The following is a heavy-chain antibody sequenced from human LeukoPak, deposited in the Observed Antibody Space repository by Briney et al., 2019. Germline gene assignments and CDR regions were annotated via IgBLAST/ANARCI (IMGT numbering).Heavy chain of an antibody. CDR3: ARGRKLRFLEWLGYYYYYYMDV. J-gene: IGHJ6*03. D-gene: IGHD3-3*01. CDR2: ISGSGGST. Sequence: GGSLRLSCAASGFTFSSYAMSWVRQAPGKGLEWVSAISGSGGSTYYADSVKGRFTISRDNSKNTLYLQMNSLRAEDTAVYYCARGRKLRFLEWLGYYYYYYMDVWGKGTTVTVSS. CDR1: GFTFSSYA. V-gene: IGHV3-23*01.